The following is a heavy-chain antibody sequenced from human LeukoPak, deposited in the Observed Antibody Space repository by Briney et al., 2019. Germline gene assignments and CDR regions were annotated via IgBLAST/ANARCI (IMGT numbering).Heavy chain of an antibody. V-gene: IGHV3-30*01. D-gene: IGHD2-8*02. J-gene: IGHJ4*02. Sequence: GGSLRLSCAASGFTFSSYARHWVRQAPGKGLEWVGVISYDGSNKYYAYSVKGRFTISRDNSKNTLYLQMNSLRAEDTAVYYCASAQSGWVLAPLDYWGQGTLVTVSS. CDR1: GFTFSSYA. CDR2: ISYDGSNK. CDR3: ASAQSGWVLAPLDY.